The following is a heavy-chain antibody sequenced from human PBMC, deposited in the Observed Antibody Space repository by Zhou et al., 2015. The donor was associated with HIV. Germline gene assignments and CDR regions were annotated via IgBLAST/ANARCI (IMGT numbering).Heavy chain of an antibody. D-gene: IGHD4-11*01. Sequence: QVQLVQSGAEVKKPGSSVKVSCKASGGTFSSYAISWVRQAPGQGLEWMGGIIPIFGTANYAQKFQGRVTITADESTSTAYMELSSLRSEDTAVYYCARVQRHYRLYYYYGMDVWGQGTTVTVSS. CDR2: IIPIFGTA. CDR1: GGTFSSYA. CDR3: ARVQRHYRLYYYYGMDV. V-gene: IGHV1-69*01. J-gene: IGHJ6*02.